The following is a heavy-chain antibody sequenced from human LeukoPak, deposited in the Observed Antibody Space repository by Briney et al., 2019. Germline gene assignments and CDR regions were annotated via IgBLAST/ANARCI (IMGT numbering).Heavy chain of an antibody. CDR1: GFTLSDYS. CDR2: LTSGGVSA. V-gene: IGHV3-11*04. CDR3: ASSLNTVMVSPYYLEY. J-gene: IGHJ4*02. Sequence: GGSLRLSCAASGFTLSDYSMTWVRQAPGQGLEWISFLTSGGVSAFYADSVRGRFTVSRDDARNSLSLYMNTLRADDTAVYYCASSLNTVMVSPYYLEYWGPGTLVSVSS. D-gene: IGHD5-18*01.